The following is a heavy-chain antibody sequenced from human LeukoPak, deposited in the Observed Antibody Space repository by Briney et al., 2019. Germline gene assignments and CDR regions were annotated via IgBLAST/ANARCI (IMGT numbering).Heavy chain of an antibody. Sequence: ASVKVSCKASGYTFTGYYMHWVRQAPGQGLEWMGWMNPNSGNTGYAQKFQGRVTMTRNTPISTAYMELSSLRSEDTAVYYCARDVYLDYWGQGTLVTVSS. CDR3: ARDVYLDY. CDR2: MNPNSGNT. J-gene: IGHJ4*02. CDR1: GYTFTGYY. V-gene: IGHV1-8*02.